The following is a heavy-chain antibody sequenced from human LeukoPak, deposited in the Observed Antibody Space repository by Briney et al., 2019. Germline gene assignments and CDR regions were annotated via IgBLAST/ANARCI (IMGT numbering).Heavy chain of an antibody. Sequence: GESLKISCKGSGYSFTSYWIGWVRQMPGKGLEWMGTIYPGDSDTRYSPSFQGQVTISADKSISTAYLQWSSLKASDTAMYYCARGYCSGGSCYYGMDVWGQGTTVTVSS. D-gene: IGHD2-15*01. J-gene: IGHJ6*02. V-gene: IGHV5-51*01. CDR2: IYPGDSDT. CDR1: GYSFTSYW. CDR3: ARGYCSGGSCYYGMDV.